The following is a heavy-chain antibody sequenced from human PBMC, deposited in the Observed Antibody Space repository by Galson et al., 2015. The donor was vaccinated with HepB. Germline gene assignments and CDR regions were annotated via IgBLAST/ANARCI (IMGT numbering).Heavy chain of an antibody. CDR2: IFSNDGE. CDR1: GFSLSNTRMG. D-gene: IGHD6-19*01. CDR3: ARIPPQWLAFDN. Sequence: PALVKPTQTLTLTCTVSGFSLSNTRMGVSWIRQPPGKALVWLAHIFSNDGESYNTSLKSRLTISKDTSKSQVVLTMTNMDPVDTATYYCARIPPQWLAFDNWGQGTLVTVSS. J-gene: IGHJ4*02. V-gene: IGHV2-26*01.